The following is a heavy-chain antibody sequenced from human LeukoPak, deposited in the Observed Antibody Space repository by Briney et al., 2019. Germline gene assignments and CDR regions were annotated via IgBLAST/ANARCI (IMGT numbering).Heavy chain of an antibody. V-gene: IGHV3-30*18. D-gene: IGHD3-10*01. CDR2: ISYDGSNK. Sequence: GSLRLSCAASGFTFSSYGIHWVRQAPGKGLEWVAVISYDGSNKYYADSVKGRFTISRDNSKNTLYLQMNSLRAEDTAVYYCAKDHGESYYGSGSLFDYWGQGTLVTVSS. CDR3: AKDHGESYYGSGSLFDY. J-gene: IGHJ4*02. CDR1: GFTFSSYG.